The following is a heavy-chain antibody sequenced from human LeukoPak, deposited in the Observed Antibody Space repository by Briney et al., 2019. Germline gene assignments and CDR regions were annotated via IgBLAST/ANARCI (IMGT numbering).Heavy chain of an antibody. V-gene: IGHV3-66*02. CDR3: ARDTNGDVGGFEY. CDR2: IYSGGST. CDR1: GFTVSSNY. Sequence: GGSLRLSCAASGFTVSSNYMSWVRQAPGKGLEWVSVIYSGGSTYYADSVKGRFTISRDNSKNTLYLQMNSLRAEDTAVYYCARDTNGDVGGFEYWGQGTLVTVSS. J-gene: IGHJ4*02. D-gene: IGHD2-8*01.